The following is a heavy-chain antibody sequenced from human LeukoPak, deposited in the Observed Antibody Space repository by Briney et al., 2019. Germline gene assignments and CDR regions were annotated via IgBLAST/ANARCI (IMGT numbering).Heavy chain of an antibody. CDR2: IIPVFGTA. CDR3: ARDPSNSSGWFPYFDY. Sequence: ASVKVSCKPSGGTFSSYAISWMRQAPGQGLEWMGGIIPVFGTAKYAQKFQGRVTMTTDTSTGTAYMELRSLRSDDTAVYYCARDPSNSSGWFPYFDYWGQGTLVTVSS. V-gene: IGHV1-69*05. CDR1: GGTFSSYA. D-gene: IGHD6-19*01. J-gene: IGHJ4*02.